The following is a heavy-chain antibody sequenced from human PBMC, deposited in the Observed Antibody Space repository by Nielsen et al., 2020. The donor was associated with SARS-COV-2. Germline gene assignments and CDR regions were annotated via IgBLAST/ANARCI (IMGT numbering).Heavy chain of an antibody. CDR1: GGTFSSYA. CDR2: IDPSDSYT. V-gene: IGHV5-10-1*01. Sequence: KVSCKASGGTFSSYAISWVRQMPGKGLEWMGRIDPSDSYTNYSPSFQGHVTISADKSISTAYLQWSSLKASDTAMYYCASLGGSGSYLGYWGQGTLVTVSS. D-gene: IGHD3-10*01. CDR3: ASLGGSGSYLGY. J-gene: IGHJ4*02.